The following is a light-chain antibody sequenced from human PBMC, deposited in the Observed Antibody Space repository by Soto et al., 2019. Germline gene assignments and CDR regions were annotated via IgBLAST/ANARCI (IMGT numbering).Light chain of an antibody. V-gene: IGKV3-15*01. CDR1: QSGSSN. J-gene: IGKJ5*01. Sequence: EIVMTQSPATLSVSPGDRATLSCRAGQSGSSNLAWYQQKPGQAPRLLIYGASTRAPGLPARFSGSGSGPEFRLTIGSLQSEDYAVYYGQRYKAWPITFGQGTRLDIK. CDR3: QRYKAWPIT. CDR2: GAS.